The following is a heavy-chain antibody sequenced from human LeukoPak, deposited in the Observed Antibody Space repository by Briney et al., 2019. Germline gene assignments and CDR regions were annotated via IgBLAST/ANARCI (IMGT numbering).Heavy chain of an antibody. CDR3: AKGIMTTVTRFDY. D-gene: IGHD4-17*01. V-gene: IGHV3-23*01. J-gene: IGHJ4*02. CDR1: GSTFRTYS. Sequence: GGSLRLSCAASGSTFRTYSMNWVRQAPGKGLEWVSAISGSGGSTYYADSVKGRFTISRDNSKNTLYLQMNSLRAEDTAVYYCAKGIMTTVTRFDYWGQGTLVTVSS. CDR2: ISGSGGST.